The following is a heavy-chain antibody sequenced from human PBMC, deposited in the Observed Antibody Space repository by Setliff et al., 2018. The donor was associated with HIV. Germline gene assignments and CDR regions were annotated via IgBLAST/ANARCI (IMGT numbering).Heavy chain of an antibody. J-gene: IGHJ4*02. Sequence: LRLSCAASGFTFSSNWMSWVRQAPGKGLEWVANIKQDGSEKYYVDSVKGRFTISRDNAKNSLYLQMNSLRAEDTAVYYCARTRLGAAYFDFWGQGIPVTVSS. CDR1: GFTFSSNW. D-gene: IGHD6-13*01. V-gene: IGHV3-7*01. CDR2: IKQDGSEK. CDR3: ARTRLGAAYFDF.